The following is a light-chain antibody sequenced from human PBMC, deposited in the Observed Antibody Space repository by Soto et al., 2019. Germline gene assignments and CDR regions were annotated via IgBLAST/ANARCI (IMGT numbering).Light chain of an antibody. V-gene: IGKV3-20*01. J-gene: IGKJ3*01. CDR3: QQYGSSFT. CDR1: QSVSSSY. CDR2: GAS. Sequence: EIVLTRSPGSLYLSRGERATFSCRASQSVSSSYLAWYQQKPGQAPRLLIYGASSRATGIPDRFSGSGSGTDFTLTISRLEPEDFAVYYCQQYGSSFTFGPGTKVDIK.